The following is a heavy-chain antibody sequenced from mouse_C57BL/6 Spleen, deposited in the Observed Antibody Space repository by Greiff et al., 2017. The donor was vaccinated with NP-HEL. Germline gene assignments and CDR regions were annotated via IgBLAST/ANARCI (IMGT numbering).Heavy chain of an antibody. J-gene: IGHJ4*01. CDR3: ARGDGNYVGDYYAMDY. Sequence: VQLQQPGAELVRPGTSVKLSCKASGYTFTSYWMHWVKQRPGQGLEWIGVIDPSDSYTNYNQKFKGKATLTVDTSSSTAYMQLSSLTSEDSAVYYCARGDGNYVGDYYAMDYWGQGTSVTVSS. CDR2: IDPSDSYT. CDR1: GYTFTSYW. D-gene: IGHD2-1*01. V-gene: IGHV1-59*01.